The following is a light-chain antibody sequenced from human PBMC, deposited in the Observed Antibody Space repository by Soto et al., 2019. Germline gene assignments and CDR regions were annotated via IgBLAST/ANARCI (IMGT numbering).Light chain of an antibody. Sequence: IQMTQSPSSVSASVGYRVTITCRASQGMSSWLAWYQQKPGAAPKLLIYSASSLESGVPSRFSGSGSGTDFTLTIRSLQPEDFATYYCQQTNSFQITFCHGTRLEIK. CDR1: QGMSSW. CDR3: QQTNSFQIT. V-gene: IGKV1-12*01. J-gene: IGKJ5*01. CDR2: SAS.